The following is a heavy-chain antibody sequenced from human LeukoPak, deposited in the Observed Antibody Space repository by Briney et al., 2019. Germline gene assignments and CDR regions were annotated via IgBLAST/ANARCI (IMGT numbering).Heavy chain of an antibody. V-gene: IGHV3-30*18. Sequence: GGSLRLSCAASGFTLSSYGMHWVRQAPGKGLEWVAVISYDGSNKYYADSVKGRFTISRDNSKNTLYLQMNSLRAEDTAVYYCAKEARIAAAGAFDYWGQGTLVTVSS. D-gene: IGHD6-13*01. CDR2: ISYDGSNK. J-gene: IGHJ4*02. CDR1: GFTLSSYG. CDR3: AKEARIAAAGAFDY.